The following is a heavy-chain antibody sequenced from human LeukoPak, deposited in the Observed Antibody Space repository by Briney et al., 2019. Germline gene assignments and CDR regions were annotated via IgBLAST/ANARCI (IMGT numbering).Heavy chain of an antibody. D-gene: IGHD5-24*01. J-gene: IGHJ4*02. Sequence: GGSLRLSCTASGFTFGDYAMSWFRQAPGKGLEWVSSISSSSSYIYYADSVKGRFTISRDNAKNSLYLQMNSLRAEDTAVYYCARGRRDGYNYEFDYWGQGTLVTVSS. CDR3: ARGRRDGYNYEFDY. CDR1: GFTFGDYA. CDR2: ISSSSSYI. V-gene: IGHV3-21*01.